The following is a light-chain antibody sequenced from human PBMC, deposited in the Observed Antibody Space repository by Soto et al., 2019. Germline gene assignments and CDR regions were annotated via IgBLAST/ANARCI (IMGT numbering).Light chain of an antibody. J-gene: IGLJ1*01. V-gene: IGLV2-14*01. Sequence: QSVLTQPASVSGSPGQSITISCTGTSSDIGGYNYVSWYQQHPGKAPKLVISEVTNRPSGVSNRFSGSKSGNTASLTISGRQTEDDADYYCCSYTITSTHFVFGTGTKLTGL. CDR1: SSDIGGYNY. CDR2: EVT. CDR3: CSYTITSTHFV.